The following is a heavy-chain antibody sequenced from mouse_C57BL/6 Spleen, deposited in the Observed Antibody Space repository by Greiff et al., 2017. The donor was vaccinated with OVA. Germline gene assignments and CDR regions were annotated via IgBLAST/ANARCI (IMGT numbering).Heavy chain of an antibody. CDR3: AANPYGSSPYYFDY. D-gene: IGHD1-1*01. V-gene: IGHV1-54*01. J-gene: IGHJ2*01. CDR2: INPGSGGT. Sequence: QVQLQQSGAELVRPGTSVKVSCKASGYAFTNYLIEWVKQRPGQGLEWIGVINPGSGGTNYNEKFKGKATLTADKSSSTAYMQLSSLTSEDSAVYFCAANPYGSSPYYFDYWGQGTTLTVSS. CDR1: GYAFTNYL.